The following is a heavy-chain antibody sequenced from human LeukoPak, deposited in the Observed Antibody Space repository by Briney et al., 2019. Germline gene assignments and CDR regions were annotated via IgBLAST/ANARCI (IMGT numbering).Heavy chain of an antibody. Sequence: ASVKVSCKASGYTFTTYDINWVRQATGQGLEWMGWMNPNSGNTGYAQKFQGRVTMTRNTSISTAYMELSSLRSEDTAVYYCARPHFDILTGYPANYGMDVWGQGTTVTVSS. D-gene: IGHD3-9*01. CDR1: GYTFTTYD. CDR3: ARPHFDILTGYPANYGMDV. J-gene: IGHJ6*02. CDR2: MNPNSGNT. V-gene: IGHV1-8*02.